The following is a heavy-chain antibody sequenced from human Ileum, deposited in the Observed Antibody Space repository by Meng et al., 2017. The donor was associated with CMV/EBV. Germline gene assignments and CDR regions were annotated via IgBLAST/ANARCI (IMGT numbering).Heavy chain of an antibody. V-gene: IGHV1-2*02. D-gene: IGHD3/OR15-3a*01. CDR2: VNPKNGGI. CDR1: GYTFSDYH. J-gene: IGHJ3*02. CDR3: ARAHNDYWTGYLDGFDI. Sequence: ASVKVSCKASGYTFSDYHMHWVRQAPGQGLEWMGWVNPKNGGIQYAQRFRGRDTMTRDTSTSTAFMELSSLRSDDTAVYYCARAHNDYWTGYLDGFDIWGQGTRVTVSS.